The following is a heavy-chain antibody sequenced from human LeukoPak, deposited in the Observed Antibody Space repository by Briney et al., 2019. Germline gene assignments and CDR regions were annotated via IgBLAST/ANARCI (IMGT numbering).Heavy chain of an antibody. V-gene: IGHV4-59*08. CDR1: GGSISSYY. CDR3: ARLSAVAGTGAFDY. D-gene: IGHD6-19*01. CDR2: IYYSGST. Sequence: SETLSLTCTVSGGSISSYYWNWIRQPPGKGLEWIGYIYYSGSTNYNPSLKGRVTISVDTSKNQFSLKLSSVTAADTAVYYCARLSAVAGTGAFDYWGQGTLVTVSS. J-gene: IGHJ4*02.